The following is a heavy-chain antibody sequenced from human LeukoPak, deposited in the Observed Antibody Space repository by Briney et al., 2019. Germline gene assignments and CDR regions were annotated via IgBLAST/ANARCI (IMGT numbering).Heavy chain of an antibody. CDR2: IYYSGST. V-gene: IGHV4-39*07. CDR3: ARFRSSGSLQADY. J-gene: IGHJ4*02. CDR1: GGSISSSSYS. D-gene: IGHD1-26*01. Sequence: SETLSLTCTVSGGSISSSSYSWGWIRQPPGKGLEWIGNIYYSGSTDYNPSLKSRVTISVDTSKNQFSLNLTSVTAADTAVYYCARFRSSGSLQADYWGQGTLVTVSS.